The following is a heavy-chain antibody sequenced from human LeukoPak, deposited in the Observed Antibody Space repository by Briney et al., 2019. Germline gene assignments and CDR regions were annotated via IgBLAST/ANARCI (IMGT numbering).Heavy chain of an antibody. CDR2: INHSGST. V-gene: IGHV4-34*01. D-gene: IGHD5-18*01. CDR1: GFTFSDYF. J-gene: IGHJ6*02. Sequence: MAGGSLRLSCAASGFTFSDYFMSWIRQAPGRGLEWIGEINHSGSTNYNPSLKSRVTISVDTSKNQFSLKLSSVTAADTAVYYCARGNSYGSDYYYYGMDVWGQGTTVTVSS. CDR3: ARGNSYGSDYYYYGMDV.